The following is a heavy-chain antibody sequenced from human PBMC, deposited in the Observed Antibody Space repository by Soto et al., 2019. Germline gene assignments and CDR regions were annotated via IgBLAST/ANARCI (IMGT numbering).Heavy chain of an antibody. D-gene: IGHD3-10*01. CDR2: IYYSGST. V-gene: IGHV4-59*01. CDR3: AGFIIGDHHWFDL. J-gene: IGHJ5*02. CDR1: GGSISSYY. Sequence: SETLSLTCTVSGGSISSYYWSWIRQPPGKGLEWIGYIYYSGSTNYNPSLKSRVTISVDTSKNQFSLKLSSVTAADTAVYYCAGFIIGDHHWFDLWGQGTLVTVSS.